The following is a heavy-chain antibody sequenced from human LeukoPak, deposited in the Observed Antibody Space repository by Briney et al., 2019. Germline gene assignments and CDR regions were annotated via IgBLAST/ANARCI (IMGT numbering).Heavy chain of an antibody. D-gene: IGHD2-2*01. CDR3: GKDLVDAFDI. J-gene: IGHJ3*02. CDR2: ISGSGGST. Sequence: GGSLRLSCAASGFTFVNYAMSWVRQAPGKGLEWVSTISGSGGSTYYADSVKGRFTISRDSSKNTLHLQMNSLRADDTAVYYCGKDLVDAFDIWGQGTMVTVSS. V-gene: IGHV3-23*01. CDR1: GFTFVNYA.